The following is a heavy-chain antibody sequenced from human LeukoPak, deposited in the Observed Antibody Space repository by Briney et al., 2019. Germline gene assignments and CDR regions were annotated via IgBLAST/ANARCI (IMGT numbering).Heavy chain of an antibody. D-gene: IGHD6-6*01. CDR3: ARDHLVSSSSSAYYYYGMDV. V-gene: IGHV1-46*01. Sequence: GASVKVSCKASGYTFTSYYMHWVRQAPGQGLEWMGIINPSGGSTSYAQKFQGRVTMTRDTPTSTVYMELSSLRSEDTAVYYCARDHLVSSSSSAYYYYGMDVWGQGTTVTVSS. CDR2: INPSGGST. CDR1: GYTFTSYY. J-gene: IGHJ6*02.